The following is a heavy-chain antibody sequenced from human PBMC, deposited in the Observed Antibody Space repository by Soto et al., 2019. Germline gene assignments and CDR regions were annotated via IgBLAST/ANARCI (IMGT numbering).Heavy chain of an antibody. V-gene: IGHV3-33*01. CDR3: ARVPDGSDYFDY. CDR1: GFTFSSYG. J-gene: IGHJ4*02. CDR2: IWYDGSNK. Sequence: PGGSLRLSCAVSGFTFSSYGMHWVRQAPGKGLEWVAVIWYDGSNKYYADSVKGRFTISRDNSKNTLYLQMNSLRAEDTAVYYCARVPDGSDYFDYWGQGTLVTVSS. D-gene: IGHD3-10*01.